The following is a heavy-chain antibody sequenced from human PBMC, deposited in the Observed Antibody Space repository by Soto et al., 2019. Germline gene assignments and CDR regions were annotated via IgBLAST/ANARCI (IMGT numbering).Heavy chain of an antibody. V-gene: IGHV1-69*06. Sequence: GASVKVSCKASGGTFSSYAISWLRQAPEQGLEWMGGIIPIFGTASYAQKFQGRVTITADKSTSTAYMELSRLRSEDTAVHYCAREKQEEASSFGVVTVDYYYFGMDVWGQGTTVTVSS. CDR3: AREKQEEASSFGVVTVDYYYFGMDV. CDR1: GGTFSSYA. CDR2: IIPIFGTA. D-gene: IGHD3-3*01. J-gene: IGHJ6*02.